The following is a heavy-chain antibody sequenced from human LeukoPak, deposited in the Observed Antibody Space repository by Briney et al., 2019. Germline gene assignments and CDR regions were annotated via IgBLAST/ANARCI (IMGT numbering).Heavy chain of an antibody. CDR1: GASISGYY. J-gene: IGHJ4*02. CDR3: AKSTRTVTYHFGS. D-gene: IGHD1-14*01. CDR2: IHYSGST. Sequence: KPSETLSLTCTVSGASISGYYWSWIRQPPGKGLEWIGYIHYSGSTNYNPSLKSRVTISVDTSKNHFSLNLSSVTAADTAVYYCAKSTRTVTYHFGSWGQGTLVTVSS. V-gene: IGHV4-59*08.